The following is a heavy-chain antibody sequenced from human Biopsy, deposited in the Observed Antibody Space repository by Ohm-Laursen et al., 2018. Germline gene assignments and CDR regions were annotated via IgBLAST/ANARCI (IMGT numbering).Heavy chain of an antibody. Sequence: GTLSLTCTVSGDSISTYYWSWTRQPPGKGLEWIGYVYYTGSTDYNPSLQSRVTISVDTSKNHFSLSLRSVTPADTAIYYCARDRGYYSDRTVPGYFDLWGRGTLVTVSS. D-gene: IGHD3-22*01. CDR1: GDSISTYY. V-gene: IGHV4-59*01. CDR3: ARDRGYYSDRTVPGYFDL. CDR2: VYYTGST. J-gene: IGHJ2*01.